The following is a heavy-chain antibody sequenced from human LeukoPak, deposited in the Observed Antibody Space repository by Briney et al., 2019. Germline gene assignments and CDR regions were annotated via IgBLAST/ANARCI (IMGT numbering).Heavy chain of an antibody. J-gene: IGHJ4*02. Sequence: ASVKVSCRASGGTFSSYAISWVRQAPGQGLEWMGGIIPIFGTANYAQKFQGRVTITADESTSTAYMELSSLRSEDTAVYYCARCDYYDSSGYYLNFDYWGQGTLVTVSS. CDR3: ARCDYYDSSGYYLNFDY. CDR1: GGTFSSYA. CDR2: IIPIFGTA. V-gene: IGHV1-69*13. D-gene: IGHD3-22*01.